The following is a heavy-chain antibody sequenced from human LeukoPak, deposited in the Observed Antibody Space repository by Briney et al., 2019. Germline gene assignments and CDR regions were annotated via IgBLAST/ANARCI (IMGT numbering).Heavy chain of an antibody. V-gene: IGHV3-33*01. D-gene: IGHD1-14*01. CDR1: GFTFSSYG. Sequence: QPGRSLRLPCAASGFTFSSYGMHWVRQAPGKGLEWVAVIWYDGSNKYYADSVKGRFTISRDNSKNTLYLQMNSLRAEDTAVYYCATETNGRHYDYWGQGTLLTVSS. CDR3: ATETNGRHYDY. CDR2: IWYDGSNK. J-gene: IGHJ4*02.